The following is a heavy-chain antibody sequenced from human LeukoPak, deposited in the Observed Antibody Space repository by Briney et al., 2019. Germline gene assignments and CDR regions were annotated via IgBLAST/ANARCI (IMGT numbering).Heavy chain of an antibody. CDR1: GYSFTSYW. Sequence: PGESLKISCKGSGYSFTSYWIGWVRQMPGKGLEWMGIIYPGDSDTRYSPSFQGQVTISADKSISTAYLQWSSLKASDTAMYYCARTRGYCSSTSCSYYFDYWAREPWSPSPQ. J-gene: IGHJ4*02. V-gene: IGHV5-51*01. D-gene: IGHD2-2*01. CDR3: ARTRGYCSSTSCSYYFDY. CDR2: IYPGDSDT.